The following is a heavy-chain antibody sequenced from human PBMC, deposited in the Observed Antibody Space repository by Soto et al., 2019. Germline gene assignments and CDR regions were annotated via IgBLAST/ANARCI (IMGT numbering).Heavy chain of an antibody. CDR2: IIPIFGTA. CDR3: MARKEDIVVVPGAIRGSYYRYYGMDV. CDR1: GGTFSSYA. Sequence: QVQLVQSGAEVKKPGSSVKVSCKASGGTFSSYAISWVRQAPGQGLEWMGGIIPIFGTANYAQKFQGRVTITADESASTAYRELSSLRTEDTAVYYCMARKEDIVVVPGAIRGSYYRYYGMDVWGQGTTVTVSS. V-gene: IGHV1-69*01. D-gene: IGHD2-2*02. J-gene: IGHJ6*02.